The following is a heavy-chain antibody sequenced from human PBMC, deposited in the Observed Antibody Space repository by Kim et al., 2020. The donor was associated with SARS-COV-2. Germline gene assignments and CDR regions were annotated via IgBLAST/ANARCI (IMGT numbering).Heavy chain of an antibody. CDR1: GYSISSGYY. D-gene: IGHD3-3*01. CDR3: ARATYYDFWSGYKHGMDV. CDR2: IYHSGST. V-gene: IGHV4-38-2*02. J-gene: IGHJ6*02. Sequence: SETLSLTCTVSGYSISSGYYWGWIRQPPGTGLEWIGSIYHSGSTYYNPSLKSRVTISVDTSKNQFSLKLSSVTAADTAVYYCARATYYDFWSGYKHGMDVWGQGTTVTVSS.